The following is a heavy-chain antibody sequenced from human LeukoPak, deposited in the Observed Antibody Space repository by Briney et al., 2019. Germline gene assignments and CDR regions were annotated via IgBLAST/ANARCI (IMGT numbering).Heavy chain of an antibody. CDR3: ARSRNDDYYYMDV. CDR1: GYSFTSYW. D-gene: IGHD1-1*01. J-gene: IGHJ6*03. CDR2: IYPGDSDT. V-gene: IGHV5-51*01. Sequence: GESLQISCKGSGYSFTSYWIGWVRQMPGKGLEWMGIIYPGDSDTRYSPSFQGQVTSSADKSISTAYLQWGSLKASDTAMYYCARSRNDDYYYMDVWGKGTTVTVSS.